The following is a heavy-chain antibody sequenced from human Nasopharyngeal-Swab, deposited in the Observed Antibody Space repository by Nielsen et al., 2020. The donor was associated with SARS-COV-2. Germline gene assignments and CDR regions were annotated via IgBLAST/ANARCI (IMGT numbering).Heavy chain of an antibody. J-gene: IGHJ4*02. CDR2: IKQDGSEK. D-gene: IGHD5-12*01. CDR1: GFTFSSYA. V-gene: IGHV3-7*01. CDR3: ARDKDSGYELTPPLY. Sequence: GESLKISCAASGFTFSSYAMSRVRQAPGKGLEWVANIKQDGSEKYYVDSVKGRFTISRDNAKNSLYLQMNSLRAEDTAVYYCARDKDSGYELTPPLYWGQGTLVTVSS.